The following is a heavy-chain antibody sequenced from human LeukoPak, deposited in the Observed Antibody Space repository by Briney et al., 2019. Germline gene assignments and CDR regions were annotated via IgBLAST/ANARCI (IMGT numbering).Heavy chain of an antibody. CDR3: ARGYCSSTSCYAFDI. Sequence: SVKVSCKASGGTFSSYAISWVRQAPGQGFEWMGGIIPIFGTANYAQKFQGRVTITADKSTSTAYMELSSLRSEDTAVYYCARGYCSSTSCYAFDIWGQGTMVTVSS. CDR2: IIPIFGTA. D-gene: IGHD2-2*01. J-gene: IGHJ3*02. CDR1: GGTFSSYA. V-gene: IGHV1-69*06.